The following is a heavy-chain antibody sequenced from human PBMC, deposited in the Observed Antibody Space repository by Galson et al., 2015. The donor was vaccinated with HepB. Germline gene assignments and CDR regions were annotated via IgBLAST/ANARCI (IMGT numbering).Heavy chain of an antibody. CDR1: GFTFSSYG. Sequence: SLRLSCAASGFTFSSYGMHWVRQAPGKGLEWVAVISYDGSNKYYADSVKGRFTISRDNSKNTLYLQMNSLRAEDTAVYYCAKDLGEYCSGGSCYSLYYYYGMDVWGQGTTVTVSS. J-gene: IGHJ6*02. D-gene: IGHD2-15*01. CDR3: AKDLGEYCSGGSCYSLYYYYGMDV. CDR2: ISYDGSNK. V-gene: IGHV3-30*18.